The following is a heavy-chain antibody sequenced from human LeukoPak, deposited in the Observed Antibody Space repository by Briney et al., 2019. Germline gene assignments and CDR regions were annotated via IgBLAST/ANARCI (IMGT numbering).Heavy chain of an antibody. Sequence: GGSLRLSCAASRFTFSTYWMHWVRQAPGKGLVWVSRINSDGSSTGYADSVKGRFAISRDNAKNSLYLQMNSLRAEDTALYYCAKDMGGIGVVTEIDYWGQGTLVTVSS. J-gene: IGHJ4*02. D-gene: IGHD2-21*02. CDR1: RFTFSTYW. V-gene: IGHV3-74*01. CDR3: AKDMGGIGVVTEIDY. CDR2: INSDGSST.